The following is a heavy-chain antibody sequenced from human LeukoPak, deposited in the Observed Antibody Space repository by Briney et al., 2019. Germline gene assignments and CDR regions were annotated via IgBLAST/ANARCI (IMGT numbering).Heavy chain of an antibody. D-gene: IGHD3-10*01. CDR2: INHSGST. V-gene: IGHV4-34*01. Sequence: PSETLSLTCAVYGGSFSGYYWSWIRQPPGKGLEWIGEINHSGSTNYNPSLKSRVTISVDTSKNQFSLKLSSVTAADTAVYYCARVLLWFGELSVFDYWGQGTLVTVSS. J-gene: IGHJ4*02. CDR3: ARVLLWFGELSVFDY. CDR1: GGSFSGYY.